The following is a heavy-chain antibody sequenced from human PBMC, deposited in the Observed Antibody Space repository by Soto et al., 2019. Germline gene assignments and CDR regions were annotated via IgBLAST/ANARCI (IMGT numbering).Heavy chain of an antibody. Sequence: QVQLVESGGGLVKPGGSLRLSCAASGFTFSDYYMSWIRQAPGKGLEWVSYISNSSSYTNYADSVKGRFTISRDNVKNSLYLQMNSLRAEDTAVYYCARAVGATSPDYWGQGTLVTVSS. J-gene: IGHJ4*02. CDR1: GFTFSDYY. CDR3: ARAVGATSPDY. D-gene: IGHD1-26*01. CDR2: ISNSSSYT. V-gene: IGHV3-11*05.